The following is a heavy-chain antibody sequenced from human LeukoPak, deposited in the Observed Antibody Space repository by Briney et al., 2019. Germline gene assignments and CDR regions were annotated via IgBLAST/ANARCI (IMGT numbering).Heavy chain of an antibody. Sequence: SETLSLTCTVSGGSISSYYWSWIRQPPGKGLEWIGYIYYSGSTNYNPSLKSRVTISVDTSKNQFSLKLSSVTAADTAVYYCARDRGLPSRWFDPWGQGTLVTVSS. V-gene: IGHV4-59*01. CDR3: ARDRGLPSRWFDP. CDR2: IYYSGST. J-gene: IGHJ5*02. CDR1: GGSISSYY. D-gene: IGHD3-10*01.